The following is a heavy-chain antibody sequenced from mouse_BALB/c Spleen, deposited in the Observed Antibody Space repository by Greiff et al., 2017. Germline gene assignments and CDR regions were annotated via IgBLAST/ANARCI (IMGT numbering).Heavy chain of an antibody. J-gene: IGHJ4*01. D-gene: IGHD2-10*02. CDR2: ISSGGSYT. CDR3: TSLPGMVSTFYAMDY. CDR1: GFIFRAYG. Sequence: RVVESGGDLLKLGGSLKLSGAAPGFIFRAYGRSWFRRTPDKRLVWVATISSGGSYTYYPDSVKGRFTISRDNAKNTLYLQMSSLKSEDTAMYCCTSLPGMVSTFYAMDYWGQGTSVTVSS. V-gene: IGHV5-6*02.